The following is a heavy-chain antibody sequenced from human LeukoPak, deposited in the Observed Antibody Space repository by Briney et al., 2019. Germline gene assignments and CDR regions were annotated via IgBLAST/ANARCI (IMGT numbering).Heavy chain of an antibody. V-gene: IGHV3-23*01. J-gene: IGHJ3*01. CDR2: ISRAGDRT. Sequence: GGSLRLSCVGSGFIFSSYDMGWVRQAPGKGLEWVSSISRAGDRTYYEDSVKGRFTISRDNSRNTMYLQMNSLRSEDTDVYYCARGESFAFDVWGQGTMVTVSS. CDR1: GFIFSSYD. CDR3: ARGESFAFDV.